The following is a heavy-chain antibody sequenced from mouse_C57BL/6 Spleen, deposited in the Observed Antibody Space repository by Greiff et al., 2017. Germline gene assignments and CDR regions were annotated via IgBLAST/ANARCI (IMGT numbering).Heavy chain of an antibody. CDR1: GYTFTDYY. Sequence: EVKLQQSGPELVKPGASVKISCKASGYTFTDYYMNWVKQSHGKSLEWIGVINTNNGGTSYNQKFKGKATLTVDKSSSTAYMELRSLTSEESAVYYCARGGLRPFAYWGQGTLVTVSA. CDR3: ARGGLRPFAY. CDR2: INTNNGGT. J-gene: IGHJ3*01. V-gene: IGHV1-26*01. D-gene: IGHD1-2*01.